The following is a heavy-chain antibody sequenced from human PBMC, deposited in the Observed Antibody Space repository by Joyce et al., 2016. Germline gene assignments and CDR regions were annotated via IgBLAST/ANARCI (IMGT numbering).Heavy chain of an antibody. CDR3: ATSDNYYDSSGKDWFFDV. Sequence: QAQLVQSGAEVKKPGASVKVSCKASGYTFIRYFIHWVRQAPGQGLESRAMNTPYSSDTTYAQKFEDWATMTREPSTSTVKMELRRLRPDHMAVYYCATSDNYYDSSGKDWFFDVWGRSTLVTVSS. V-gene: IGHV1-2*04. D-gene: IGHD3-22*01. CDR1: GYTFIRYF. J-gene: IGHJ2*01. CDR2: NTPYSSDT.